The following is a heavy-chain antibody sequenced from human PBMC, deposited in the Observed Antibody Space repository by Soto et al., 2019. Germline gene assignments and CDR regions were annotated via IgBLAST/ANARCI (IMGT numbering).Heavy chain of an antibody. CDR1: GDSISSRSYY. CDR2: IYYSGST. CDR3: ARVRGRSGSPPYFDY. J-gene: IGHJ4*02. Sequence: SETLSLTCTVTGDSISSRSYYWGWIRQPPGKGLEWIGSIYYSGSTYNNPSLRSRVSMSIDTSKNQFSLKLSSVTAADTAVYYCARVRGRSGSPPYFDYWGQGTLVTVSS. V-gene: IGHV4-39*07. D-gene: IGHD1-26*01.